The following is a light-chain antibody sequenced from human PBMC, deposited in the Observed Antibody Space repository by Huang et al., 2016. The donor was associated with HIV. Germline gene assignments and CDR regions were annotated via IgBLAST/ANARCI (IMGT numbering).Light chain of an antibody. CDR2: DAS. CDR3: QQRSNWPLT. J-gene: IGKJ4*01. V-gene: IGKV3-11*01. CDR1: QRVSSY. Sequence: EIVLTHSPATLSLSPGDTATLSCRTSQRVSSYLAWYHQKPGQAPRRLIYDASNRATGIPARFTGSGSGTDFTLTISSLEPEDVAVYYCQQRSNWPLTFGGGTKVEIK.